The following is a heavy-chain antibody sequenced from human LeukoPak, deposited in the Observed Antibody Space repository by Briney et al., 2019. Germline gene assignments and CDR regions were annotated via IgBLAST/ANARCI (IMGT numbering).Heavy chain of an antibody. CDR2: ISSNGDNT. D-gene: IGHD1-26*01. Sequence: GGSLRLSCAASGFTFSTYVMHWVRQAPGKGLEYVSAISSNGDNTWYANSVKGRFTISRDNSKNTVYLQMGRLRAEDMAVYYCARRVGANFDCWGQGTLVTVSS. V-gene: IGHV3-64*01. J-gene: IGHJ4*02. CDR3: ARRVGANFDC. CDR1: GFTFSTYV.